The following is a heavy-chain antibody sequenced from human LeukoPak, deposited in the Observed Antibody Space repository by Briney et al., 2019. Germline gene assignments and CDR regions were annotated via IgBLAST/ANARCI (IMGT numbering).Heavy chain of an antibody. Sequence: PSETLSLTCAVYGGSLSGYYWSWIRQPPGKGLEWIGEINHSGSTNYNPSLKSRVTISVDTSKNQFSLKLSSVTAADTAVYYCASLVGASSIDYWGQGTLVTVSS. J-gene: IGHJ4*02. D-gene: IGHD1-26*01. CDR1: GGSLSGYY. CDR2: INHSGST. CDR3: ASLVGASSIDY. V-gene: IGHV4-34*01.